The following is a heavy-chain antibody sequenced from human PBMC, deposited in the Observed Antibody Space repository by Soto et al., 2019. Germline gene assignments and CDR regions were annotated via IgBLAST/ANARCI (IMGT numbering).Heavy chain of an antibody. J-gene: IGHJ3*02. CDR3: AKPLDYDSSGYLAFDI. V-gene: IGHV1-24*01. CDR2: FDPEDGET. Sequence: ASVKVSCKVSGYTLTELSMHWVRQAPGKGLEWMGGFDPEDGETIYAQKFQGRVTMTEDTSTDTAYMELSSLRSEDTAVYYCAKPLDYDSSGYLAFDIWGQGTMVTVSS. D-gene: IGHD3-22*01. CDR1: GYTLTELS.